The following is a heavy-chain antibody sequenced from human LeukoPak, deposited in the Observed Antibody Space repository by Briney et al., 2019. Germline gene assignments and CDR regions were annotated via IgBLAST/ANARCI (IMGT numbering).Heavy chain of an antibody. Sequence: SETLSLTCTVSGGSINPYRWSWIRQPPGKGLEWMGYIYYTGSTNYNPSLRSRVTISVDTSKNQFSLRLNSVTAADTAVYYCARGTSCGGDCGFDYWGQGTLVSVSS. D-gene: IGHD2-21*02. CDR2: IYYTGST. J-gene: IGHJ4*02. CDR1: GGSINPYR. V-gene: IGHV4-59*01. CDR3: ARGTSCGGDCGFDY.